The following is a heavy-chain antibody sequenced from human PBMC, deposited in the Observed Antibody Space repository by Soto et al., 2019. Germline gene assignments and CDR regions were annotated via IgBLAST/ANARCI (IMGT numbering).Heavy chain of an antibody. Sequence: SETLSLTCTVSGGSISSYSWSWIRQPPGKGLEWIGYIYYSGSTNYNPSLKSRVTISVDTSKNQFSLKLSSVTAADTAVYYCAREGKVDTAMVFDYWGQGTTVTVSS. CDR3: AREGKVDTAMVFDY. CDR2: IYYSGST. CDR1: GGSISSYS. D-gene: IGHD5-18*01. J-gene: IGHJ4*03. V-gene: IGHV4-59*01.